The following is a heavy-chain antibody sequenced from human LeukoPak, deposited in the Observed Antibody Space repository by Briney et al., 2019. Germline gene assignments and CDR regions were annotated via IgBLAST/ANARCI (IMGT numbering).Heavy chain of an antibody. Sequence: SETLSLTCTVSGGSIRRYYWSWIRQPAGKGLEWIGRIYTSGRTNYHPSLKRRVTMSVDTSKNQFFVTLSSVTAADTAVYYCARAVAGSIFGVNCFHPWGQGTLVSVSS. CDR1: GGSIRRYY. J-gene: IGHJ5*02. D-gene: IGHD6-19*01. CDR2: IYTSGRT. V-gene: IGHV4-4*07. CDR3: ARAVAGSIFGVNCFHP.